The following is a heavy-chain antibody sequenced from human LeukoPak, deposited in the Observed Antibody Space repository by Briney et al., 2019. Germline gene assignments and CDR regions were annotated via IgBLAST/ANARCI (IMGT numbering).Heavy chain of an antibody. J-gene: IGHJ4*02. Sequence: PETLSLTCTVSGGSISSSSYYWGWIRQPPGKGLEWIGSIYYSGSTYYNPSLKSRVTISVDTSKNQFSLKLSSVTAADTAVYYCARPGDFWSGSYFDYWGQGTLVTASS. CDR2: IYYSGST. CDR1: GGSISSSSYY. V-gene: IGHV4-39*01. CDR3: ARPGDFWSGSYFDY. D-gene: IGHD3-3*01.